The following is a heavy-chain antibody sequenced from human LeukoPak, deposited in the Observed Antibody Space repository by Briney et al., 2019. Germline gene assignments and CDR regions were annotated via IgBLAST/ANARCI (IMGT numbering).Heavy chain of an antibody. CDR2: FDPEEGET. Sequence: VSVKVSCKVSGYTLTELSMHWVRQAPGKGLEWMGYFDPEEGETISAQKFQGRVTMTEDTSTDTAYMELSSLRSDDTAVYYCAAFGELYWFDPWGQGTLVTVSS. V-gene: IGHV1-24*01. CDR1: GYTLTELS. D-gene: IGHD3-10*01. J-gene: IGHJ5*02. CDR3: AAFGELYWFDP.